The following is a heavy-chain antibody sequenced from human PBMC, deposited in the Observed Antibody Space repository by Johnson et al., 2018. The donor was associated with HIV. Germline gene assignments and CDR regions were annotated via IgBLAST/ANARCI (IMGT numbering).Heavy chain of an antibody. J-gene: IGHJ3*02. V-gene: IGHV3-30*04. CDR1: GFTFSSYV. CDR2: ISYDGSYK. CDR3: ARGPTPVFGNAFDI. D-gene: IGHD3-3*01. Sequence: QVQLVESGGGVFQPGRSLRLSCAASGFTFSSYVLHWVRQAPGKGLEWVAVISYDGSYKNYADSVKGRFTISRDNSKNTLDLQMGSLRAEDTAVYYCARGPTPVFGNAFDIRGQGTMVTVSS.